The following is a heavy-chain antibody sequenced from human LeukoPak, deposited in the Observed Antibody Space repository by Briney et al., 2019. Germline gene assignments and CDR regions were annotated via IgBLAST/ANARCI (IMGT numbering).Heavy chain of an antibody. V-gene: IGHV1-69*05. J-gene: IGHJ4*02. CDR2: IIPIFGTA. CDR3: ATSRVFDY. Sequence: GASVKVSCKASGGTFSSYAISWVRQAPGQGLEWMGGIIPIFGTANYAQKFQGRATITTDESTSTAYMELSSLRSEDTAIYYCATSRVFDYWGQGTLVAVSS. CDR1: GGTFSSYA.